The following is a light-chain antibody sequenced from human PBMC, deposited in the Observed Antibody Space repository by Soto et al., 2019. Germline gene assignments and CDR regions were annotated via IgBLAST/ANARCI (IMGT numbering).Light chain of an antibody. V-gene: IGKV1-12*02. CDR2: GGS. CDR1: QHINIY. J-gene: IGKJ4*02. CDR3: LQTSSFPFT. Sequence: DIQMTQSPSSVSASVGDRVTITCRASQHINIYLTWHQKRPGKAPKLLIYGGSTLQPGVPSRFSGSGSGTEFTLTISSLQPADFATYHCLQTSSFPFTFGGGTKVEIK.